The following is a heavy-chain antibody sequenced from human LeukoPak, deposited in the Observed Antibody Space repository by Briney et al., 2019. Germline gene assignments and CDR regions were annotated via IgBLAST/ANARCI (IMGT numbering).Heavy chain of an antibody. CDR3: ARDQGGSGRRALDY. Sequence: GGSLRLSCAASGFTFSSYSMNWVRQAPGKGLEGVSSISSSSSYIYYADSVKGRFTISRDNAKNSLYLQMNSLRAEDTAVYYCARDQGGSGRRALDYWGQGTLVTVSS. V-gene: IGHV3-21*01. J-gene: IGHJ4*02. D-gene: IGHD3-10*01. CDR1: GFTFSSYS. CDR2: ISSSSSYI.